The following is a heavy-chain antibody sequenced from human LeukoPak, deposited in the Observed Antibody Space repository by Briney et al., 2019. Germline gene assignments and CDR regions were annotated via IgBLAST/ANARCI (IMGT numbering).Heavy chain of an antibody. CDR3: ASRSGSYTPNDY. CDR1: GGSFSGYY. CDR2: INHSGCT. J-gene: IGHJ4*02. Sequence: PSETLSLTCAVYGGSFSGYYWSWIRQPPGKGLEWIGEINHSGCTNYNPSLKSRVTISVDTSKNQFSLKLSSVTAADTAVYYCASRSGSYTPNDYWGQGTLVTVSS. D-gene: IGHD1-26*01. V-gene: IGHV4-34*01.